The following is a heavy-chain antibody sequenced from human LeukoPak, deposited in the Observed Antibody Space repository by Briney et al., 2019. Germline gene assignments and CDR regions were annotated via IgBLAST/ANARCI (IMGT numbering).Heavy chain of an antibody. CDR3: AKDGSGATRGYFDC. D-gene: IGHD6-13*01. CDR2: IRYDGNNK. V-gene: IGHV3-30*02. CDR1: GFTFSSYG. Sequence: AGGSLRLSCAASGFTFSSYGMHWVRQAPGKGLEWVAFIRYDGNNKYYADSVKGRFTISRDNSKNTLDLQMNSLRAEDTAEYYCAKDGSGATRGYFDCWGQGTLVTVSS. J-gene: IGHJ4*02.